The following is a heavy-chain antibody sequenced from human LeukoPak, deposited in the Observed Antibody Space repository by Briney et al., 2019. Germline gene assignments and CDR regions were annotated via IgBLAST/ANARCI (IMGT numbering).Heavy chain of an antibody. J-gene: IGHJ3*02. V-gene: IGHV3-21*01. CDR2: ISTSSSYI. D-gene: IGHD3-22*01. CDR1: GFAFSSYS. Sequence: GGSLRLSCAASGFAFSSYSMNWVRQAPGKGLEWVSSISTSSSYIFYADSVKGRFTISRDNAKNSLYLHMNSLRAEDTAVYYCARDRTSYDSSGDAFDIWGQGTMVTVSS. CDR3: ARDRTSYDSSGDAFDI.